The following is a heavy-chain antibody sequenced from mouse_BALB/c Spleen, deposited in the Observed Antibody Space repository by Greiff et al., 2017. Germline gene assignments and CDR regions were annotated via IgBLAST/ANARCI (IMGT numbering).Heavy chain of an antibody. CDR1: GFTFSSYA. Sequence: EVKLMESGGGLVKPGGSLKLSCAASGFTFSSYAMSWVRQTPEKRLEWVATISSGGSYTYYPDSVKGRFTISRDNAKNTLYLQMSSLRSEDTAMYYCARHYDYDVYAMDYWGQGTSVTVSS. D-gene: IGHD2-4*01. V-gene: IGHV5-9-3*01. J-gene: IGHJ4*01. CDR3: ARHYDYDVYAMDY. CDR2: ISSGGSYT.